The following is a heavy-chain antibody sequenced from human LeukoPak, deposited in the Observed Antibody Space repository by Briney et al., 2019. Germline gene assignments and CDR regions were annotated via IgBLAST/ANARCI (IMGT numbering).Heavy chain of an antibody. J-gene: IGHJ4*02. D-gene: IGHD3-22*01. V-gene: IGHV4-59*01. CDR1: GGSISSDY. CDR2: IQYSGST. CDR3: ARMYHYDRSGYYSFDC. Sequence: SDTLSLTCTISGGSISSDYWSWIRQPPGKGVEWMGYIQYSGSTNYNPPLKSRVTISVDTSKNQFSLKLSSVTAADTAVYYCARMYHYDRSGYYSFDCWGQGTLVTVSS.